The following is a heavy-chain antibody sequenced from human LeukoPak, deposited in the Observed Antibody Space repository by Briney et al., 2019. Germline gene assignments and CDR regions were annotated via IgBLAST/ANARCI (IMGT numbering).Heavy chain of an antibody. Sequence: SETLSLTCTVSGGSISSYYWSWIRQPPGKGLEWIGYIYYSGSTNYNPSLKSRVTISVDTSKNQFSLKLSSVTAAVTAVYYCARVLVHSSGYYYFDYWGRGTLVTVSS. CDR2: IYYSGST. CDR1: GGSISSYY. J-gene: IGHJ4*02. CDR3: ARVLVHSSGYYYFDY. D-gene: IGHD3-22*01. V-gene: IGHV4-59*01.